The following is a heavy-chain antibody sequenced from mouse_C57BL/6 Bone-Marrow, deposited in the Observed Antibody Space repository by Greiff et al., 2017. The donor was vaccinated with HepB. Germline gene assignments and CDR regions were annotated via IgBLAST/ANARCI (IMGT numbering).Heavy chain of an antibody. D-gene: IGHD1-1*01. Sequence: EVKVVESGGGLVQPGGSLKLSCAASGFTFSDYYMYWVRQTPEKRLEWVAYISNGGGSNYYPDTVKGRFTISRDNAKNTLYLQMSRLKSEDTAMYYCARHIYDSGSSPYWYFDVWGTGTTVTVSS. V-gene: IGHV5-12*01. J-gene: IGHJ1*03. CDR2: ISNGGGSN. CDR1: GFTFSDYY. CDR3: ARHIYDSGSSPYWYFDV.